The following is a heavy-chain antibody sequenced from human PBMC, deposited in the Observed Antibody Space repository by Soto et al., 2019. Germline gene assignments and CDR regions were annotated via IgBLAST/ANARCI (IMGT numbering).Heavy chain of an antibody. J-gene: IGHJ4*02. V-gene: IGHV4-4*07. CDR3: VRDVTRGTYQKFDY. CDR2: VYTTGGT. D-gene: IGHD3-16*01. CDR1: GGSISSHY. Sequence: PSETLSLTCTVSGGSISSHYWGWIRLPAGKGLEWIGRVYTTGGTDYNPSLKRRVTISIDTSKNKFSLRLSSVTAADTALYFCVRDVTRGTYQKFDYWGQGALVTVSS.